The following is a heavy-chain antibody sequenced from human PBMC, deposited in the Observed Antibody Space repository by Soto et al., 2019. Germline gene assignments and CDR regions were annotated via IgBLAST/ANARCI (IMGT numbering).Heavy chain of an antibody. CDR3: ARHGILTLYNWFDP. CDR1: GYSLTSYW. J-gene: IGHJ5*02. D-gene: IGHD2-15*01. Sequence: VEAVKISWKGSGYSLTSYWISWVRQMPGKGLEWMGRIDPSDSYTNYSPSFQGHVTISADKSISTAYLQWSSLKASDTAMYYCARHGILTLYNWFDPWGQGTLVTVPS. CDR2: IDPSDSYT. V-gene: IGHV5-10-1*01.